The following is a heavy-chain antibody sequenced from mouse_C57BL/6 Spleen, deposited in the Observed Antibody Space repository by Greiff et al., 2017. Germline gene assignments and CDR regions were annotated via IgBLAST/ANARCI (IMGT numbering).Heavy chain of an antibody. CDR3: ARHEERGVYYGSSSYAMDY. CDR1: GYTFTEYT. Sequence: QVQLQQSGAELVKPGASVKLSCKASGYTFTEYTIHWVKQRSGQGLEWIGWFYPGSGSIKYNENFKDKATLTADKSSSTVYMELSRLTSEDSAVYFCARHEERGVYYGSSSYAMDYWGQGTSVTVSS. CDR2: FYPGSGSI. J-gene: IGHJ4*01. V-gene: IGHV1-62-2*01. D-gene: IGHD1-1*01.